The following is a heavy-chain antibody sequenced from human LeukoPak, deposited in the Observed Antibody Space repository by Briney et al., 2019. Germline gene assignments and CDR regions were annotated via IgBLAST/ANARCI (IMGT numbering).Heavy chain of an antibody. CDR3: ARDRGWEHDKWDAFDI. CDR2: IYYSGST. CDR1: GGSISSYY. V-gene: IGHV4-59*01. Sequence: SETLSLTCTVSGGSISSYYWSWIRQPPGKGLEWIGYIYYSGSTNYSPSLKSRVTISVDTSKNQFSLKLSSVTAADTAVYYCARDRGWEHDKWDAFDIWGQGTMVTVSS. D-gene: IGHD4-23*01. J-gene: IGHJ3*02.